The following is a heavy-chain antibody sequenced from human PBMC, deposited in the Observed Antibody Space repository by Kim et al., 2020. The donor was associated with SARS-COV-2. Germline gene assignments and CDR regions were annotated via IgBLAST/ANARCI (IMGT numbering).Heavy chain of an antibody. V-gene: IGHV3-23*01. CDR3: AKDPESSGWPTFDY. D-gene: IGHD3-22*01. J-gene: IGHJ4*02. Sequence: GGSLRLSCEGSGFTFSRYAISWVGQAPGRGPEWVASVNNGGNPYYAESVKGRFTVSRDNARNTLFLQVDSLRAEETALYYCAKDPESSGWPTFDYLGQGTLVTVPS. CDR1: GFTFSRYA. CDR2: VNNGGNP.